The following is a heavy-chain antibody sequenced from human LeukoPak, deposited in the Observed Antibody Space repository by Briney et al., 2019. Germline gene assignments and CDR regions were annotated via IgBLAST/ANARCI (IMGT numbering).Heavy chain of an antibody. CDR1: DASINSYY. D-gene: IGHD3-3*01. CDR2: IYYNGNT. CDR3: ARAQIQHYDFWSGYSTYYFDY. V-gene: IGHV4-59*01. Sequence: TPSETLSLTCSVSDASINSYYWNWIRRPPGKGMEWIGYIYYNGNTNYSPSLKSRVTMSVDTSKNLFSLKVSSVTAADTAVYYCARAQIQHYDFWSGYSTYYFDYWGQGTLVTVSS. J-gene: IGHJ4*02.